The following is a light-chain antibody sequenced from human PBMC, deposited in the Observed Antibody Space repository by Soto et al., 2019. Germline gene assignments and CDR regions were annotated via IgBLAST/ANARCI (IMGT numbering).Light chain of an antibody. CDR2: GNS. Sequence: QSVLTQPPSVSGAPGQRGTISCTGSSSKIGAGYDVHWYQQLPGTAPKLLIYGNSNRPSGVPDRFSGSKSGTSASLAITGLQAEDEADYYCQSYDSSLSGYVVFGGGTKVTVL. J-gene: IGLJ2*01. CDR1: SSKIGAGYD. CDR3: QSYDSSLSGYVV. V-gene: IGLV1-40*01.